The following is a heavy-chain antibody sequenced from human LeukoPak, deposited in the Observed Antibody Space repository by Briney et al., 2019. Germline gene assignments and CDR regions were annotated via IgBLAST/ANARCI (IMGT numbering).Heavy chain of an antibody. CDR3: VRDSPGYGAYDFD. V-gene: IGHV3-7*01. J-gene: IGHJ4*02. CDR2: IKEDGSAK. Sequence: GGSLRLSCAASGFTFSTYWMSWVRQAPGKGLEWVANIKEDGSAKYYVDSVKGRFTISRDNAKNSLYLQMNNLSAEDTAVYYCVRDSPGYGAYDFDWGQGTLVTVSS. D-gene: IGHD5-12*01. CDR1: GFTFSTYW.